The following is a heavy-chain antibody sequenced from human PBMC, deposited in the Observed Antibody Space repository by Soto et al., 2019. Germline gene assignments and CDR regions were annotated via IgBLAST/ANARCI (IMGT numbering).Heavy chain of an antibody. D-gene: IGHD3-10*01. CDR2: IYYSGST. Sequence: SETLSLTCTVSGGSISSGGYYWSWIRQHPGKGLEWIGYIYYSGSTYYNPSLKSRVTISVDTSKNQFSLKLSSVTAADTAVYYCARGREVRNWFDPWGHGTLVTVSS. CDR3: ARGREVRNWFDP. CDR1: GGSISSGGYY. J-gene: IGHJ5*02. V-gene: IGHV4-31*03.